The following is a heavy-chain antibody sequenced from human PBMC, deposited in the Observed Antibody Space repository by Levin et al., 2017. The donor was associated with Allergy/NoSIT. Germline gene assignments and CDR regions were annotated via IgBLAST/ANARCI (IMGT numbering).Heavy chain of an antibody. Sequence: GESLKISCAASGFTFSSFAMSWVRQAPGKGLEWVSVVSGSGGRTYYADSVKGRFTISRDISKNTLYLQMNSLRVEDTAVYYCVKEIRPGGVAGTETDYWGQGTLVTVSS. CDR2: VSGSGGRT. V-gene: IGHV3-23*01. J-gene: IGHJ4*02. D-gene: IGHD6-19*01. CDR1: GFTFSSFA. CDR3: VKEIRPGGVAGTETDY.